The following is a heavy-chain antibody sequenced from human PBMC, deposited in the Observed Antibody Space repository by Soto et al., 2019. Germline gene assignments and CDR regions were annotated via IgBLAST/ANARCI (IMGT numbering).Heavy chain of an antibody. D-gene: IGHD5-18*01. V-gene: IGHV3-30-3*01. CDR1: GFTFSSYA. CDR3: ARDPGYSYGRTYYYYYGMDV. J-gene: IGHJ6*02. CDR2: ISYDGSNK. Sequence: QVQLVESGGGVVQPGRSLRLSCAASGFTFSSYAMHWVRQAPGKGLEWVAVISYDGSNKYYADSVKGRFTISRDNSKNTLYLQMNSLRAEDTAVYYCARDPGYSYGRTYYYYYGMDVWGQGTTVTVSS.